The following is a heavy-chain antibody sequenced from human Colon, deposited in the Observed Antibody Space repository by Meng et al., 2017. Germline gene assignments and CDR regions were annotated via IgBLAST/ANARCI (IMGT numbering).Heavy chain of an antibody. D-gene: IGHD1-26*01. Sequence: QVKFVQSGYAVQKPGASVKVSCTAVGYPFTHYGIGWVRQAPGQGLEWMGWINPYNGNTNYAQNLQGRVTMTTATATSTASMELSSLRSDDTAVYYCARDSSGSYFDNWFDPWGQGTLVTVSS. CDR3: ARDSSGSYFDNWFDP. J-gene: IGHJ5*02. CDR2: INPYNGNT. CDR1: GYPFTHYG. V-gene: IGHV1-18*01.